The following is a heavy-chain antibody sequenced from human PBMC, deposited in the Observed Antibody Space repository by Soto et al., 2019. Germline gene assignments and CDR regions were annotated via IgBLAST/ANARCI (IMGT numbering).Heavy chain of an antibody. J-gene: IGHJ5*01. Sequence: SDTLSLTCSVSGDSISSPDYYWSWIRQAPEKGLELIGYVYYRGSIYYTPSFESRVSISVDTSKNQFSLRLTSVTAADSAMYFCARVTFTPNWFDSWGQGXLVTVYS. V-gene: IGHV4-30-4*02. CDR1: GDSISSPDYY. CDR3: ARVTFTPNWFDS. D-gene: IGHD3-3*02. CDR2: VYYRGSI.